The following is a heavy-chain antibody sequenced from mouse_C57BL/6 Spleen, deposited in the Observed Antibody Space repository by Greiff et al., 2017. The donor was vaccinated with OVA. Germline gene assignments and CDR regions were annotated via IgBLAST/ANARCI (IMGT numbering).Heavy chain of an antibody. D-gene: IGHD2-1*01. V-gene: IGHV1-15*01. CDR2: IDPETGGT. J-gene: IGHJ4*01. CDR1: GYTFTDYE. Sequence: QVQLQQSGAELVRPGASVTLSCKASGYTFTDYEMHWVKQTPVHGLEWIGAIDPETGGTAYTQQFKGKFILTEDKNTSTAYMERRRRTYENAAVYCCTRGERNYIYMDDWGQGTSVTVSS. CDR3: TRGERNYIYMDD.